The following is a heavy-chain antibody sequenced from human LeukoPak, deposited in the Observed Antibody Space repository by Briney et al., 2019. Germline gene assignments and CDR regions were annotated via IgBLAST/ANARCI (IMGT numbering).Heavy chain of an antibody. Sequence: SETLSLTCAVYGGSFNGYYWSWIRQPRGKGLEWIGEINHSGSTNYNPSLKSRVTISVDTSKNQFSLKLSSVTAADTAVYYCARGLTYYYGSGSYYQPPQYWGQGTLVTVSS. CDR2: INHSGST. J-gene: IGHJ4*02. CDR3: ARGLTYYYGSGSYYQPPQY. CDR1: GGSFNGYY. V-gene: IGHV4-34*01. D-gene: IGHD3-10*01.